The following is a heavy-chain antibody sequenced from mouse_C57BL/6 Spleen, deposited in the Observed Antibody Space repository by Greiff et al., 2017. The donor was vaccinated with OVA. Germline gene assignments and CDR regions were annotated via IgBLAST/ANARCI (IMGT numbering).Heavy chain of an antibody. D-gene: IGHD3-2*01. Sequence: VQLQQSVAELVRPGASVKLSCTASGFTIKNTYMHWVKQRPEQGLEWIGRIDPANGNTKYAPKFQGKATITADTSSNTAYLQLSSLTSEDTAIYYCAETAHYFDYWGQGTTLTVSS. CDR2: IDPANGNT. CDR1: GFTIKNTY. V-gene: IGHV14-3*01. J-gene: IGHJ2*01. CDR3: AETAHYFDY.